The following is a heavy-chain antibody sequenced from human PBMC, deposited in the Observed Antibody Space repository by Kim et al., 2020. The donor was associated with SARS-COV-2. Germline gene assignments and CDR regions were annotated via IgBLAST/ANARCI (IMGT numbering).Heavy chain of an antibody. J-gene: IGHJ3*02. CDR2: MNPNNGHT. D-gene: IGHD4-17*01. CDR1: GYTFTSYD. Sequence: ASVKVSCKASGYTFTSYDINWVRQAAGQGLEWMGWMNPNNGHTGYAQKFQGKFTMTRDTSISTAYLELSSLRSEDTAVYFCARFYRDFDASDIWGQGTMVTVSS. CDR3: ARFYRDFDASDI. V-gene: IGHV1-8*01.